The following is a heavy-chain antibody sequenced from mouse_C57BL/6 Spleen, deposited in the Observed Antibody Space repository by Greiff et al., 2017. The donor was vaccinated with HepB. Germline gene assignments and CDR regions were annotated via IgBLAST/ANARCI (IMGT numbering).Heavy chain of an antibody. CDR2: SRNKANDYTT. J-gene: IGHJ1*03. CDR1: GFTFSDFY. CDR3: ARAFHGYDGLWYFDV. Sequence: EVKLMESGGGLVQSGRSLRLSCATSGFTFSDFYMEWVRQAPGKGLEWIAASRNKANDYTTEYSASVKGRFIVSRDTSQSILYLQMNALRAEDTAIYYCARAFHGYDGLWYFDVWGTGTTVTVSS. V-gene: IGHV7-1*01. D-gene: IGHD2-2*01.